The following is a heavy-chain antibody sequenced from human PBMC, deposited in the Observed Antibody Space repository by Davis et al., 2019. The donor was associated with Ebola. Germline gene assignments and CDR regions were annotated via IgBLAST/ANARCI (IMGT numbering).Heavy chain of an antibody. Sequence: SETLSLTCTVSGGSISSYYWSWIRQPPGKGLEWIGYIYYSGSTNYNPSPKSRVTISVDTSKNQFSLKLNSVTAADTAVYYCARTVLHYYYDSSGYYSVPYYFDYWGQGTLVTVSS. J-gene: IGHJ4*02. D-gene: IGHD3-22*01. V-gene: IGHV4-59*08. CDR3: ARTVLHYYYDSSGYYSVPYYFDY. CDR2: IYYSGST. CDR1: GGSISSYY.